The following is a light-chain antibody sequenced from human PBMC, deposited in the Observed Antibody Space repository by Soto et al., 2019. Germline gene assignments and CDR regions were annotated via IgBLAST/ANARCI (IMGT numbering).Light chain of an antibody. V-gene: IGKV3-20*01. Sequence: EIVLTQSPGTLSLSPGERATLSCRASQSISSAYLAWYQQRPGQAPRLLIYAASRRATGIPDRFTGSGSGTDFALTINSLEPEDFAVYYCQQFGGSPNTFGQGTKLEIK. CDR3: QQFGGSPNT. CDR2: AAS. CDR1: QSISSAY. J-gene: IGKJ2*01.